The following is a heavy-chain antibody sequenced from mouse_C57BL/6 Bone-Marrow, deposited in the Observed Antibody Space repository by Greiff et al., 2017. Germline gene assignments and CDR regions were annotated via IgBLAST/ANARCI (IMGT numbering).Heavy chain of an antibody. J-gene: IGHJ4*01. Sequence: VQLQQPGAELVRPGTSVTLSCTASGYTFTSYWMHWVKQRPGQGLEWIGVIDPSDSYTNYNQKFKGKATLTVDTSSSTAYMQLSSLTSEDSAVYYCAGGSSLDYWGQGTSVTVSS. CDR3: AGGSSLDY. D-gene: IGHD3-2*02. CDR1: GYTFTSYW. V-gene: IGHV1-59*01. CDR2: IDPSDSYT.